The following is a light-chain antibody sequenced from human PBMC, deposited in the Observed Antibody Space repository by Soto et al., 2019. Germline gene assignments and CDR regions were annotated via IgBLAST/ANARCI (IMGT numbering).Light chain of an antibody. CDR1: QSVSNN. CDR3: QQYSNWPT. V-gene: IGKV3-15*01. CDR2: GAS. Sequence: EIVLTQSPGTLSLCPGERATLSCRASQSVSNNYLAWYQQKPVQAPRLLISGASTMATGIAARFSGSGSGTEFTLTISSLQSEDSALYCCQQYSNWPTFGQGTRLEI. J-gene: IGKJ5*01.